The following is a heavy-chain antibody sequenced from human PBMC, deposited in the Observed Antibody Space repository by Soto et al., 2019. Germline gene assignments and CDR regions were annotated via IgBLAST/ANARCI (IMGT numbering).Heavy chain of an antibody. J-gene: IGHJ4*02. V-gene: IGHV3-21*01. Sequence: PGGSLRLSCAASGFTFSSYSMNWVRQAPGKGLEWVSSISSSSYIYYADSVKGRFTISRDNAKNSLYLQMNSLRAEDTAVYYCARYVGYYDSSGYYLYYFDYWGQGTLVTVSS. D-gene: IGHD3-22*01. CDR3: ARYVGYYDSSGYYLYYFDY. CDR1: GFTFSSYS. CDR2: ISSSSYI.